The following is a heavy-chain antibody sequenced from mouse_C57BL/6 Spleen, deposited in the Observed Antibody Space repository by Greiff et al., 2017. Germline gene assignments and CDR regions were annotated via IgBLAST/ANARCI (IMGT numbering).Heavy chain of an antibody. Sequence: EVHLVESGGGLVQPKGSLKLSCAASGFSFNTYAMNWVRQAPGKGLEWVARIRSKSNNYATYYADSVKDRFTISRDDSESMLYLQMNNLKTEDTAMYYCVRPSIYYDYDMDYWGQGTSVTVSS. CDR1: GFSFNTYA. J-gene: IGHJ4*01. CDR3: VRPSIYYDYDMDY. V-gene: IGHV10-1*01. CDR2: IRSKSNNYAT. D-gene: IGHD2-4*01.